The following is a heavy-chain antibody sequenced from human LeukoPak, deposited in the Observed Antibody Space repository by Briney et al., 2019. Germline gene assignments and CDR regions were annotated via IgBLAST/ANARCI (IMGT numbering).Heavy chain of an antibody. V-gene: IGHV3-20*04. Sequence: GGSLRLSCAASGFSLNDYGMSWVRQAPGKGLEWVSGINWNGGSTGYADSVKGRFTISRDNAKNSLYLQMNSLRAEDTAVYYCANRIGWNLDYWGQGTLVTVSS. D-gene: IGHD1-1*01. J-gene: IGHJ4*02. CDR2: INWNGGST. CDR3: ANRIGWNLDY. CDR1: GFSLNDYG.